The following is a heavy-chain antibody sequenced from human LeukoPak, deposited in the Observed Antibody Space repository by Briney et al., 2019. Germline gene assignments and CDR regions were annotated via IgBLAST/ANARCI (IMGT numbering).Heavy chain of an antibody. Sequence: SGGSLRLSCAASGFTVSSNYMSWVRQAPGKGLEWVSVTYSGGSTYYADSVKGRFTISRHNSKNTLYLQMNSLRAEDTAVYYCARGGMDQLLYVAGWFDPWGQGTLVTVSS. V-gene: IGHV3-53*04. D-gene: IGHD2-2*02. CDR3: ARGGMDQLLYVAGWFDP. CDR2: TYSGGST. CDR1: GFTVSSNY. J-gene: IGHJ5*02.